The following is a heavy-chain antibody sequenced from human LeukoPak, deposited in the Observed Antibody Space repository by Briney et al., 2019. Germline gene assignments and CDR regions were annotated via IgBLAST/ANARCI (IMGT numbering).Heavy chain of an antibody. CDR2: IKQDGSEK. CDR1: GFTFSSYW. J-gene: IGHJ5*02. Sequence: PGGSLRLSCAASGFTFSSYWMSWVRQAPGKGLEWVANIKQDGSEKYYVDSVKGRFTISRDNAENSMYLQMNSLRAEDTAVYYCARVALRPIDYSNPEFDPWGQGTLVTVSS. V-gene: IGHV3-7*01. CDR3: ARVALRPIDYSNPEFDP. D-gene: IGHD4-11*01.